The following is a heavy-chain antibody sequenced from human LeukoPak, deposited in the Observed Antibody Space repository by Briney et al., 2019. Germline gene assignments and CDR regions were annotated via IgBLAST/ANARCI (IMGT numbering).Heavy chain of an antibody. CDR1: GGSISSNSYY. CDR3: ARIYCSSTSCNGEGFDP. D-gene: IGHD2-2*01. V-gene: IGHV4-39*01. J-gene: IGHJ5*02. CDR2: IYYSGST. Sequence: SETLSLTCTVSGGSISSNSYYWGWIRQPPGKGLEWIGSIYYSGSTYYNPSLKSRVTISVDTSKNQFSLKLSSVTAADTAVYYCARIYCSSTSCNGEGFDPWGQGTLVTVSS.